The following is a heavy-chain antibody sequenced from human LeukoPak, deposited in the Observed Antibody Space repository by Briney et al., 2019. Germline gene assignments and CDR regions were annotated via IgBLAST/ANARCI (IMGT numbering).Heavy chain of an antibody. CDR1: GGTFSSYA. D-gene: IGHD2-15*01. J-gene: IGHJ5*02. CDR2: IIPILGIA. Sequence: ASVKVSCKASGGTFSSYAISWVRQAPGQGLEWMGRIIPILGIANYAQKFQGRVTITADKSTSTAYMELSSLRPEDTAVYYCARDKYCSGGSCYSSWFDPWGQGTLVTVSS. CDR3: ARDKYCSGGSCYSSWFDP. V-gene: IGHV1-69*04.